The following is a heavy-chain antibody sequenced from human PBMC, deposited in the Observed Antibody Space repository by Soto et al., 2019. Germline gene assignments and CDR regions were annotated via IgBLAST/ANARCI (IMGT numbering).Heavy chain of an antibody. CDR1: GFSLSNAGLG. CDR2: ICSNDEK. Sequence: QVTVKESGPVLVKPTETLTLTCTVSGFSLSNAGLGVSWIRQPPGKALEWLAHICSNDEKSYSTSLKSRLPISKDTSKSQVVLTMTNMDPVDTATYYCASTYSTSWYWFDPWGQGTLVTVSS. D-gene: IGHD6-13*01. J-gene: IGHJ5*02. V-gene: IGHV2-26*04. CDR3: ASTYSTSWYWFDP.